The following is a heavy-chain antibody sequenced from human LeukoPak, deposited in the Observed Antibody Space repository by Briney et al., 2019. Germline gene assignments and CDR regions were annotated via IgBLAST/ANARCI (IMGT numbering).Heavy chain of an antibody. CDR2: MNPNSGGT. V-gene: IGHV1-2*02. CDR1: GYTFTSYD. CDR3: ARGSAGTGAFDI. D-gene: IGHD6-13*01. J-gene: IGHJ3*02. Sequence: ASVKVSCKASGYTFTSYDINWVRQATGQGLEWMGWMNPNSGGTNYAQKFQGRVTMTRDTSISTAYMELSRLRSDDTAVYYCARGSAGTGAFDIWGQGTMVTVSS.